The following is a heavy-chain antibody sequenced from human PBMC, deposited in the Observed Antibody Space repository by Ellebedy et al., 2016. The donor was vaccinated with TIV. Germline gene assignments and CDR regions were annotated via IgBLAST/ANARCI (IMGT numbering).Heavy chain of an antibody. CDR3: ARQGDTMIRGDPGVLQY. CDR1: GYYFTFYW. J-gene: IGHJ1*01. D-gene: IGHD3-10*01. CDR2: IYPRDSDA. V-gene: IGHV5-51*01. Sequence: GESLKISCKASGYYFTFYWIAWVRQMPGKGLECMGLIYPRDSDARYSPSFQGQVTMSVDKSTNTAYLEWSSLKASDTATYYCARQGDTMIRGDPGVLQYWGQGTAVTVSS.